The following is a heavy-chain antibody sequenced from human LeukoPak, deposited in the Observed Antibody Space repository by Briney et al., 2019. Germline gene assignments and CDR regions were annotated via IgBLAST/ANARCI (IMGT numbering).Heavy chain of an antibody. CDR1: GFTFSSYA. D-gene: IGHD3-22*01. V-gene: IGHV3-23*01. Sequence: GGSLRLSCAASGFTFSSYAMSWVRQAPGKGLEWVSAISGSGGSTYYADSVKGRFTISRDNSKNTLYLQMNSLRAEDTAVYYCAKDYYYDSSAPSGLDYWGQGTLVTVSS. J-gene: IGHJ4*02. CDR3: AKDYYYDSSAPSGLDY. CDR2: ISGSGGST.